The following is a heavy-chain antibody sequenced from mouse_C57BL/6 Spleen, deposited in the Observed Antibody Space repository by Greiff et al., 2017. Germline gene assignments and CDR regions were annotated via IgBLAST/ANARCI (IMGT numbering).Heavy chain of an antibody. V-gene: IGHV1-53*01. CDR2: INPSNGGT. CDR3: AREPRAFYYGSLDY. CDR1: GYTFTSYW. Sequence: QVHVKQPGTELVKPGASVKLSCKASGYTFTSYWMHWVKQRPGQGLEWIGNINPSNGGTNYNEKFKSKATLTVDKSSSTAYMQLSSLTSEDSAVYYCAREPRAFYYGSLDYWGQGTTLTVSS. D-gene: IGHD2-2*01. J-gene: IGHJ2*01.